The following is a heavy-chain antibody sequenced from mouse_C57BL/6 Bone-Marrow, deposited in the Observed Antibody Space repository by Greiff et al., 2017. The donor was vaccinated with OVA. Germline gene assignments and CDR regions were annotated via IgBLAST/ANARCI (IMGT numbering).Heavy chain of an antibody. Sequence: QVQLKQPGAELVKPGASVKLSCKASGYTFTSYWMQWVKQRPGQGLEWIGEIDPSDSYTNYNQKFKGKATLTVDKSSSTAYMQLSSLTSEDSAVYCCAYDSNLWYVDVWGTGTTVTVSS. J-gene: IGHJ1*03. CDR3: AYDSNLWYVDV. V-gene: IGHV1-50*01. CDR1: GYTFTSYW. D-gene: IGHD2-5*01. CDR2: IDPSDSYT.